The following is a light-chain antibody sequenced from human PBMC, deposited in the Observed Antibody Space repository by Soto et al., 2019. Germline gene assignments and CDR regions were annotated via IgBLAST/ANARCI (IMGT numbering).Light chain of an antibody. CDR1: QSISRW. Sequence: DIQMTQSPSTLSASVGDRVTITCRASQSISRWVAWYQQKPGKAPKVLIYDASSLESGVPSRFSGSGSGAEFTLTVSSLQPDDFATYYCQKYNPYSEATFVQETKVEIK. V-gene: IGKV1-5*01. J-gene: IGKJ1*01. CDR2: DAS. CDR3: QKYNPYSEAT.